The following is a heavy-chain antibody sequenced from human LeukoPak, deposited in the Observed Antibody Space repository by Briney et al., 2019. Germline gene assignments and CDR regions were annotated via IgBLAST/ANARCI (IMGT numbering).Heavy chain of an antibody. D-gene: IGHD3-3*01. CDR3: ARALGYDFWSGYYTRNDAFDI. CDR2: IYYIGST. J-gene: IGHJ3*02. Sequence: PSETMSLTCTVSGGSISSYYWSWIRQPPGKGLEWIGYIYYIGSTNYNPSLKSRVTISVDTSKNQFSLKLSSVTAADTAVYYCARALGYDFWSGYYTRNDAFDIWGQGTMVTVSS. CDR1: GGSISSYY. V-gene: IGHV4-59*01.